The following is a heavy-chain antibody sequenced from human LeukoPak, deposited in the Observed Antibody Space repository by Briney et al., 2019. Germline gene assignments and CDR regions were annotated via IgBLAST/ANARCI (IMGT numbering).Heavy chain of an antibody. CDR1: GFTFSDYY. D-gene: IGHD5-24*01. CDR3: AKDDGYKNPFDR. CDR2: ISSSGGNI. J-gene: IGHJ5*02. V-gene: IGHV3-11*01. Sequence: PGGSLRLSCAASGFTFSDYYMNWIRQAPGRGLEWVAYISSSGGNINYADSVKGRFTISRDNAKDSVYLQMNGLRDDDTAIYYCAKDDGYKNPFDRWGQGTLVIVSS.